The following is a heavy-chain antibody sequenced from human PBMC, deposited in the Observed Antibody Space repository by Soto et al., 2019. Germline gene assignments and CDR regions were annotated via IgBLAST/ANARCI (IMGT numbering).Heavy chain of an antibody. CDR1: GFTFSSYG. D-gene: IGHD1-26*01. CDR3: ARGREWELPNRGFDY. J-gene: IGHJ4*02. V-gene: IGHV3-33*01. Sequence: QVQLVESGGGVVQPGRSLRLSCAASGFTFSSYGMHWVRQAPGKGLEWVAVIWYDGSNKYYADSVKGRFTISRDNSKNTLYLQMNSLRAEDTAVYYCARGREWELPNRGFDYWGQGTLVTVSS. CDR2: IWYDGSNK.